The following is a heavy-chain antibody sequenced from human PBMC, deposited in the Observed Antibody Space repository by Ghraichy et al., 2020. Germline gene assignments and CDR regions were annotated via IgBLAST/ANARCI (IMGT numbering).Heavy chain of an antibody. CDR2: IIHSGST. D-gene: IGHD6-13*01. V-gene: IGHV4-34*12. Sequence: SETLSLTCAVYGGSFSGSNWSWIRQPPGKGLEWIGEIIHSGSTNYNPSLKSRVTISVDTSKNQLSLRLSSVTAADTAVYYCARLPQAGYDYGVDVWGQGTTVTVSS. CDR3: ARLPQAGYDYGVDV. CDR1: GGSFSGSN. J-gene: IGHJ6*02.